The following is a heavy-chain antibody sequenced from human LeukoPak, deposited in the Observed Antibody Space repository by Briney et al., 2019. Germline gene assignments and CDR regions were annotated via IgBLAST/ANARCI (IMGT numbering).Heavy chain of an antibody. D-gene: IGHD3-10*01. Sequence: ASVKVSCKAAGYTFTSYDIKWVRQATGQGLEWRGWMNPNSGNTGYAQKFQGRVTMTRNTSISTAYMELSSLRSEDTAVYYCARHQLQLRSVWSTITMVRGVNFGMDVWGQGTTVTVSS. J-gene: IGHJ6*02. V-gene: IGHV1-8*01. CDR2: MNPNSGNT. CDR3: ARHQLQLRSVWSTITMVRGVNFGMDV. CDR1: GYTFTSYD.